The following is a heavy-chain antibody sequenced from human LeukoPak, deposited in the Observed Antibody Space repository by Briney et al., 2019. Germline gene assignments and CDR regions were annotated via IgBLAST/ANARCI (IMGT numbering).Heavy chain of an antibody. CDR3: ARVRDYYYYMDV. CDR1: GYTFTSYD. CDR2: MNPNSGKT. V-gene: IGHV1-8*01. Sequence: ASVKVSCKASGYTFTSYDINWVRQASGQGLEWMGWMNPNSGKTGYAQKFQGRVTMTRTTSISTAYMALSSLRSEDTAVYYCARVRDYYYYMDVWGKGTTVTVSS. J-gene: IGHJ6*03.